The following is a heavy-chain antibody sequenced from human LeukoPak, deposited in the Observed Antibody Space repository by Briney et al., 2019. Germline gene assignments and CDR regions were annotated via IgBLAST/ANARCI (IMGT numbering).Heavy chain of an antibody. CDR2: ISSDGNIA. CDR1: GFTFSSYW. Sequence: PGGSLRLSCAASGFTFSSYWMHWVRQVPGKGLVWVSRISSDGNIANYADSVKGRFAISRDNAKNTLYLQMNSLRADDTAIYYCARDLPSGSYGVTDYWGQGTLVTVSS. CDR3: ARDLPSGSYGVTDY. D-gene: IGHD1-26*01. J-gene: IGHJ4*02. V-gene: IGHV3-74*01.